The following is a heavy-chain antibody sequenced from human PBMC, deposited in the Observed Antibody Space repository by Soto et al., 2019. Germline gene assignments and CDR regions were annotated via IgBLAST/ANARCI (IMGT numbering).Heavy chain of an antibody. Sequence: SVKVSCKASGGTFSSYAISWVRQAPGQGLEWMGGIIPIFGTANYAQKFQGRVTITADKSTSTAYMELSSLRSEDTALYYCARDRGREYFDYWGQGTLVTVSS. V-gene: IGHV1-69*06. CDR3: ARDRGREYFDY. D-gene: IGHD2-15*01. J-gene: IGHJ4*01. CDR2: IIPIFGTA. CDR1: GGTFSSYA.